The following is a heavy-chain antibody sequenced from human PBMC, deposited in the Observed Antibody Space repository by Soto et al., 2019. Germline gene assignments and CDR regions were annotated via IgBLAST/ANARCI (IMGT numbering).Heavy chain of an antibody. CDR2: SRSKAKSYST. CDR1: GFTFSDHY. D-gene: IGHD2-8*01. CDR3: VVSIIVPAIHDH. Sequence: EVQLVESGGGLVQPGGSLRLSCAASGFTFSDHYMDWVRQAPGKGLEWVVRSRSKAKSYSTEYAASVKGRFTVSRDASRNSLYLQMNSLKAEDTAVYYCVVSIIVPAIHDHWGQGTLVTVSS. V-gene: IGHV3-72*01. J-gene: IGHJ4*02.